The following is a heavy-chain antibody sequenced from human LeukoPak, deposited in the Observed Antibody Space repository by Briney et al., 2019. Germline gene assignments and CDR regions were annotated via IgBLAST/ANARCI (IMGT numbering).Heavy chain of an antibody. CDR1: DDSITMYY. CDR2: VDHTGST. D-gene: IGHD4-11*01. V-gene: IGHV4-59*01. CDR3: ARGRVSSSTWYSTYYYYFYMDV. Sequence: SETLSLTCSVSDDSITMYYWTWIRQPPGKGLEWIGYVDHTGSTNFNPSLNGRVSISGDTSKNLFSLRLRSVTAADTAVYFCARGRVSSSTWYSTYYYYFYMDVWGKGTTVAVSS. J-gene: IGHJ6*03.